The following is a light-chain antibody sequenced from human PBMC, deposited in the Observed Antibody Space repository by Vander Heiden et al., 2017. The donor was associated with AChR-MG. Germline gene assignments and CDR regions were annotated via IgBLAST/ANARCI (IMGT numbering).Light chain of an antibody. CDR3: PLYSAWPRVT. Sequence: EIVMTQSPATLSVSPGERATLPCRASQSVSNNLPWYQQKPGQVPRLLIYGASTRATGIPARFSGTGSGTDFTLTISRLQSEDLAVYYCPLYSAWPRVTFGGGTKVEI. CDR2: GAS. J-gene: IGKJ4*01. CDR1: QSVSNN. V-gene: IGKV3-15*01.